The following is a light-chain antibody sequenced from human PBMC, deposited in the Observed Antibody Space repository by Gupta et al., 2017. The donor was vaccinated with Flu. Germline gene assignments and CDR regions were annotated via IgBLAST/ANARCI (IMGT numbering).Light chain of an antibody. CDR2: DAS. V-gene: IGKV1-33*01. J-gene: IGKJ5*01. Sequence: DIQMTQSPSSLSASVGDRVTITCQASQDITKYLNWYQQKPGKAPKLLIYDASNLETGVPSRFSGSGSGTDFTFTISSLQPEDFATYYCQQYDIFPITFGQGTRLEIK. CDR3: QQYDIFPIT. CDR1: QDITKY.